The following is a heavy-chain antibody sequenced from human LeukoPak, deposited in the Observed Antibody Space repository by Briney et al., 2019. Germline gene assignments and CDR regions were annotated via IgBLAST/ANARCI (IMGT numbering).Heavy chain of an antibody. D-gene: IGHD3-10*01. CDR2: ISSSSTI. CDR1: GFTFSSYS. J-gene: IGHJ4*02. Sequence: GGSLRLSCAASGFTFSSYSMNWVRQAPGKGLEWVSDISSSSTIYYADSVKGRFTISRDNAKNSLYLQMNSLRDEDTAVYYCARGRGVFDYWGQGTLVTVSS. V-gene: IGHV3-48*02. CDR3: ARGRGVFDY.